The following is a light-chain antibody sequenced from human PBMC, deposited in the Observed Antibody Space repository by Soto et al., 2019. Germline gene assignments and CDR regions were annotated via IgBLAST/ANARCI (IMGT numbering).Light chain of an antibody. CDR1: SSDVGGYNY. V-gene: IGLV2-8*01. Sequence: QSALTQPPSASGSPGQSVAISCTGTSSDVGGYNYVSWYQQHPDKAPKLMIYEVNKRPSGVPDRFSGSKSGNTASLTVPGLQAEDEADYYCSSYAGSSNVFGTGTKVTVL. CDR3: SSYAGSSNV. CDR2: EVN. J-gene: IGLJ1*01.